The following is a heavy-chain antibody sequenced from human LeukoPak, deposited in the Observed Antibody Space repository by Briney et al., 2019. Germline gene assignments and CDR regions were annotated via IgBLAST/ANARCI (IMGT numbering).Heavy chain of an antibody. V-gene: IGHV4-59*01. CDR3: ARHGAAYDYDF. D-gene: IGHD5-12*01. CDR2: IYYSGST. J-gene: IGHJ4*02. CDR1: GGSISSYY. Sequence: SETLSLTCTVSGGSISSYYWSWIRQPPGKGLEWIGYIYYSGSTNYNPSLKSRVTISVDTSKDQFSLKLSSVTAADTAVYYCARHGAAYDYDFWGQGTLVTVSS.